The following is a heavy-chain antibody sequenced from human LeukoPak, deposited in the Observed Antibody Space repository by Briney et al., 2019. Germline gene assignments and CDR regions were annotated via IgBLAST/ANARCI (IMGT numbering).Heavy chain of an antibody. CDR1: GFTFSSYA. CDR3: ETEDILPGYYYPIDY. J-gene: IGHJ4*02. Sequence: GGSLRLSCAASGFTFSSYAMSWVRQAPGKGLEWVSAISGSGGSTYYSDSVKGRFTISRDNSKNTLYLQTNRLRAEDTAVYYCETEDILPGYYYPIDYWGQGTLVTVSS. D-gene: IGHD3-9*01. V-gene: IGHV3-23*01. CDR2: ISGSGGST.